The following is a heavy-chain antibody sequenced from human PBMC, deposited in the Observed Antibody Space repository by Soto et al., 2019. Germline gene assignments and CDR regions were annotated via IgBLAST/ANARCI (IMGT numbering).Heavy chain of an antibody. V-gene: IGHV3-33*01. CDR1: GFTFSSYG. Sequence: QVQLVESGGGVVQPGRSLRLSCAASGFTFSSYGMHWVRQAPGKGLEWVAVIWYDGSNKYYADSVKGRFTISRDNSKNTLYLQMNRLTAEDTAVYYCARGGAGGQNYYYYYMDVWGKGTTVTVSS. J-gene: IGHJ6*03. CDR2: IWYDGSNK. CDR3: ARGGAGGQNYYYYYMDV. D-gene: IGHD2-15*01.